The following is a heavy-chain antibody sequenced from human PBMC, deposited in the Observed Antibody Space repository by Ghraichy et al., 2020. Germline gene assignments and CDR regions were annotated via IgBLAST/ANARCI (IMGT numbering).Heavy chain of an antibody. CDR2: ISSSSSTI. J-gene: IGHJ6*02. V-gene: IGHV3-48*02. D-gene: IGHD3-3*01. CDR1: GFTFSSYS. Sequence: GGSLRLSCAASGFTFSSYSMNWVRQAPGKRLEWVSYISSSSSTIYYADSVKGRFTISRDNAKNSLYLQMNSLRDEDTAVYYCARTPRITIFGVVIMGVRGMDVWGQGTTVTVSS. CDR3: ARTPRITIFGVVIMGVRGMDV.